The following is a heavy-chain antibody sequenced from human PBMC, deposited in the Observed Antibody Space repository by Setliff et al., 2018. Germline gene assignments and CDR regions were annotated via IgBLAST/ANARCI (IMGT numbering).Heavy chain of an antibody. CDR1: GYTFTDYS. Sequence: ASVKVSCKASGYTFTDYSVHWLRQAPGQGPEWMGLINPKSGDTTYAQKFRGRVTMTRDTSISTAYMDLSSLISDDTAVYYCARGSEFYYGSGTIDSWGQGTLVTVSS. J-gene: IGHJ4*02. CDR3: ARGSEFYYGSGTIDS. CDR2: INPKSGDT. V-gene: IGHV1-2*02. D-gene: IGHD3-10*01.